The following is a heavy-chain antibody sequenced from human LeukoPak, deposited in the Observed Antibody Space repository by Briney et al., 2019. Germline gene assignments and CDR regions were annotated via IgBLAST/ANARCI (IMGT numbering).Heavy chain of an antibody. CDR2: INADGSTT. CDR3: AKQGSGSYFSYIDY. CDR1: GSGFTFNNYW. D-gene: IGHD1-26*01. Sequence: GGSLRLSCAASGSGFTFNNYWMHWVRQAPGKGLVWVSRINADGSTTSYADSVRGRFTISRDNAKNTLYLQMNSLRAEDTAVYYCAKQGSGSYFSYIDYWGQGTLVTVSS. J-gene: IGHJ4*02. V-gene: IGHV3-74*01.